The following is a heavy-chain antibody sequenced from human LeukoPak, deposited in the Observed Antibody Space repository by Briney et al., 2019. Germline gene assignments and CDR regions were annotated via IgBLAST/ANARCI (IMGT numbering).Heavy chain of an antibody. J-gene: IGHJ4*02. CDR3: ARGGYCSSTSCYSFWRPNDY. CDR1: GYSFTSYG. Sequence: PGESLKISCKGSGYSFTSYGIGWVRQMPGKGLEWMGIIYPGDSDTRYSPSFQGQVTISADKSISTAYLQWSSLKASDTAMYYCARGGYCSSTSCYSFWRPNDYWGQGTLVTVSS. CDR2: IYPGDSDT. D-gene: IGHD2-2*02. V-gene: IGHV5-51*01.